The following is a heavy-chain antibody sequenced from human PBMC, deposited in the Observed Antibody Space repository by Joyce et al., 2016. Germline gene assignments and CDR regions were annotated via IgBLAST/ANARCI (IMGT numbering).Heavy chain of an antibody. CDR3: ARDNFPPGIASAGTPNFQH. D-gene: IGHD6-13*01. CDR2: INPGGDIT. Sequence: QVQLVQSGAEVKKPGASVKVSCKASGYTFTGYYIHWVRQAPGQGFEWMASINPGGDITSYAQKCQGRVTGTRDTSTSTVYMDLSSLRAEDTAVYYCARDNFPPGIASAGTPNFQHWGQGTLVTVSS. J-gene: IGHJ1*01. CDR1: GYTFTGYY. V-gene: IGHV1-46*01.